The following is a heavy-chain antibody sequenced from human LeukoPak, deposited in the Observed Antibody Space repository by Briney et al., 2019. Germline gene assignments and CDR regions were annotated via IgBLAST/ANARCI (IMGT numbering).Heavy chain of an antibody. CDR3: ARNYDFWSLDYYGMDV. Sequence: PSETLSLTCAVSGGSITNYYWSWIRQPPGKGLEYIGYIYYSGSTYYNPSLKSRVTISVDTSKNQFSLKLSSVAAADTAVYYCARNYDFWSLDYYGMDVWGQGTTVTVSS. CDR2: IYYSGST. V-gene: IGHV4-59*08. D-gene: IGHD3-3*01. J-gene: IGHJ6*02. CDR1: GGSITNYY.